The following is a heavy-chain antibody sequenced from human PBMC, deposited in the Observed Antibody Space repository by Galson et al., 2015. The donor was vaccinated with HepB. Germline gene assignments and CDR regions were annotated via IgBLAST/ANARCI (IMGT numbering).Heavy chain of an antibody. CDR1: GYTFTSYY. CDR2: INPSGGST. V-gene: IGHV1-46*03. Sequence: SVKVSCKASGYTFTSYYMHWVRQAPGQGLEWMGIINPSGGSTSYAQKFQGRVTMTRDTSTSTVYMELSSLRSEDTAVYYCAQAPKKWELLYYYYYGMDVWGQGTTVTVSS. D-gene: IGHD1-26*01. CDR3: AQAPKKWELLYYYYYGMDV. J-gene: IGHJ6*02.